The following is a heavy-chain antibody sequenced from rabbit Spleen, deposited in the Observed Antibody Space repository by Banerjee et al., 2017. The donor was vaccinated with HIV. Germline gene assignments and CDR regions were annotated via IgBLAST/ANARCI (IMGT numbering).Heavy chain of an antibody. J-gene: IGHJ4*01. CDR2: IYAGSSGST. V-gene: IGHV1S45*01. Sequence: QQQLEESGGGLVKPGGTLTLTCKASGIDFSNYYYMCWVRQAPGKGLEWIACIYAGSSGSTYYASWAKGRFTISKTSSTTVTLRMTSLTAADTATYFCARESVYYIGDYPGYADLWGQGTLVTVS. CDR3: ARESVYYIGDYPGYADL. CDR1: GIDFSNYYY. D-gene: IGHD7-1*01.